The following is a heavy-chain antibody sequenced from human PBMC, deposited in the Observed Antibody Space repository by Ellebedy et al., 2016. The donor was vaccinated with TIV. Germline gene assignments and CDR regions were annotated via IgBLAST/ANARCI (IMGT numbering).Heavy chain of an antibody. D-gene: IGHD4-17*01. CDR3: AKADYGDHPMSDY. CDR1: GFTFSDYY. CDR2: ISSSGSTI. V-gene: IGHV3-11*01. J-gene: IGHJ4*02. Sequence: GGSLRLXXAASGFTFSDYYMSWIRQAPGKGLEWVSYISSSGSTIYYADSVKGRFTISRDNAKNSLYLQMNSLRAEDTAVYYCAKADYGDHPMSDYWGQGTLVTVSS.